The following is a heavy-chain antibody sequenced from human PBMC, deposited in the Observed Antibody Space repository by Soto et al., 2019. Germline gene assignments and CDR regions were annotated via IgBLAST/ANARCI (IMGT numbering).Heavy chain of an antibody. CDR2: ISGSGGST. Sequence: LRLSCAASGFTFSSYAMSWVRQAPGKGLEWVSTISGSGGSTYYADSVKGRFTISRDNSKNTLYLQMNSLRAEDTAVYYCAKDKSPDYDFWSGSNWFDPWGQGTLVTVSS. V-gene: IGHV3-23*01. J-gene: IGHJ5*02. CDR3: AKDKSPDYDFWSGSNWFDP. D-gene: IGHD3-3*01. CDR1: GFTFSSYA.